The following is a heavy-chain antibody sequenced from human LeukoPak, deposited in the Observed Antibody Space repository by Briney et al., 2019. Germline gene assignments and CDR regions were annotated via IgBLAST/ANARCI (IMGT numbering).Heavy chain of an antibody. Sequence: SETLSLTCSVADGSISSRSVYWGWIRQSPGKGLEWIGSIYYSGTSYYNPSLKSRVTISVDTSKNQFSLKLSSVTAADTAVYYCARERGDTAAPDAFDIWGQGTMVTVSS. CDR1: DGSISSRSVY. D-gene: IGHD5-18*01. J-gene: IGHJ3*02. CDR3: ARERGDTAAPDAFDI. CDR2: IYYSGTS. V-gene: IGHV4-39*07.